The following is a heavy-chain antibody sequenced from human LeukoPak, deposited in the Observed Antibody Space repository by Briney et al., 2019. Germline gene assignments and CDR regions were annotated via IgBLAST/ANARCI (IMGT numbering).Heavy chain of an antibody. Sequence: PSETLSLTCTVSGGSIRSYYWSWIRQPAGKGLEWIGRIYTSGSTNYNPSLKSRVTISVDTSKNQFSLKLSSVTAADTAVYYCARDLTPYYYDSSGYPGGFDIWGQGTMVTVSS. D-gene: IGHD3-22*01. CDR3: ARDLTPYYYDSSGYPGGFDI. CDR2: IYTSGST. V-gene: IGHV4-4*07. CDR1: GGSIRSYY. J-gene: IGHJ3*02.